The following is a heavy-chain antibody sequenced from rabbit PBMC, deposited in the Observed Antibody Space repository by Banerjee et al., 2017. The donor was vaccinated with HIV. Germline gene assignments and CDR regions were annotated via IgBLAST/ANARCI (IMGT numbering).Heavy chain of an antibody. D-gene: IGHD7-1*01. CDR1: GIDFSGYYY. CDR3: GRSSYAGYAGYGYGFNL. V-gene: IGHV1S45*01. Sequence: QEQLEESGGDLVKPGASLTLTCTASGIDFSGYYYMCWVRQAPGKGLELVACIGTGSGNTYYASWTKGRFTISRTSSTTVTLQLTSLTAADTATYFCGRSSYAGYAGYGYGFNLWGPGTLVTVS. J-gene: IGHJ4*01. CDR2: IGTGSGNT.